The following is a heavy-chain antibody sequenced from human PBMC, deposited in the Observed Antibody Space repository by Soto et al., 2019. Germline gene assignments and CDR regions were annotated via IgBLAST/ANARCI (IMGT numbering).Heavy chain of an antibody. CDR1: GFSLSTSGMC. V-gene: IGHV2-70*01. Sequence: SGPTLVYSTPALTLTCTFSGFSLSTSGMCVSWIRQPPGKALEWLALIDWDDDKYYSTSLKTRLTISKDTSKNQVVLTMTNIDPVDTATYYCARAQAAAGTDGRFDPWGQGTLVTV. CDR3: ARAQAAAGTDGRFDP. D-gene: IGHD6-13*01. CDR2: IDWDDDK. J-gene: IGHJ5*02.